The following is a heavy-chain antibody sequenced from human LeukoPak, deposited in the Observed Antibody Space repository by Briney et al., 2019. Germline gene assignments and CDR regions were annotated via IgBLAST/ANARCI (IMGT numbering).Heavy chain of an antibody. CDR1: GFTFSSYG. V-gene: IGHV3-30*02. Sequence: GGSLRLSCAASGFTFSSYGMHWVRQAPGKGLEWVAFIRYDGSNKYYADSVKGRFTISRDNSKNTLYLQMNSLRAEDTAVYYCAKDGGYYGSGSYPYYYYYYYMDVWGKGTTVTISS. D-gene: IGHD3-10*01. CDR3: AKDGGYYGSGSYPYYYYYYYMDV. J-gene: IGHJ6*03. CDR2: IRYDGSNK.